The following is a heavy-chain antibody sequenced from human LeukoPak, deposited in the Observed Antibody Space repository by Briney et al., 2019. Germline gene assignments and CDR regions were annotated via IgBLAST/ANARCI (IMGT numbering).Heavy chain of an antibody. CDR3: AKDKSYYPDYFDY. D-gene: IGHD1-26*01. CDR2: ISGSGGST. CDR1: GFTFSSYA. J-gene: IGHJ4*02. V-gene: IGHV3-23*01. Sequence: GGSLRLSCAASGFTFSSYAMSWVRQAPGKGLEWVSAISGSGGSTYYANSVKGRFTISRDNSKSTLYLQMNSLRAEDTAVYYCAKDKSYYPDYFDYWGQGTLVTVSS.